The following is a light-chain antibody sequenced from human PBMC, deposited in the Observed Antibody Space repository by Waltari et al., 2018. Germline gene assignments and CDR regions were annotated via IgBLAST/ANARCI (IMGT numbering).Light chain of an antibody. Sequence: QTVVTQEPSFSVSPGGTVTPTCGLTSGSVSTSHYATWYQQTPGQTPRTVIYRTTTRASRVPDRFSGSTLGNKSALPITGAQADDESDYYCVLYMNRGSSVFGGGTKLTGL. V-gene: IGLV8-61*01. CDR1: SGSVSTSHY. CDR2: RTT. CDR3: VLYMNRGSSV. J-gene: IGLJ3*02.